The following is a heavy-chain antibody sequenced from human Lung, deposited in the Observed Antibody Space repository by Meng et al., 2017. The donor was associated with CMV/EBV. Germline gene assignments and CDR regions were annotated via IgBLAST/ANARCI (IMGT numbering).Heavy chain of an antibody. J-gene: IGHJ6*02. CDR2: TGWNTKNI. V-gene: IGHV3-9*01. Sequence: SXKISXAACGFGFDDCAMDWVRQAPGKGLEWGSQTGWNTKNIVLVDSVRGRFTISRDNAKNSLYLQMNSLRAEDTAVYYCARDNSIIADYGMDVWGQGTTVTVSS. CDR3: ARDNSIIADYGMDV. D-gene: IGHD2-21*01. CDR1: GFGFDDCA.